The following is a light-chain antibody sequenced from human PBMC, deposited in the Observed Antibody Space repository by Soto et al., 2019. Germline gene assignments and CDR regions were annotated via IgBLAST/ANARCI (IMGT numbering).Light chain of an antibody. CDR3: QHYSTVWA. V-gene: IGKV1-5*01. J-gene: IGKJ1*01. CDR2: DAS. Sequence: DIQMTQSPSTLSSSVGDRVTITCRGSQSISRGLAWYQQKPGKAPNVLIYDASTLESGVPSRFSGSGSGTEFTLTISSLQPEDFATYYCQHYSTVWAFGQGTKVDMK. CDR1: QSISRG.